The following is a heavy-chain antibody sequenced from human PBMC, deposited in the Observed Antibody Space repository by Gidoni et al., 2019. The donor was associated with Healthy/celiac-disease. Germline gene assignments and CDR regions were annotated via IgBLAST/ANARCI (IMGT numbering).Heavy chain of an antibody. Sequence: EVQLVQSGAEVKKPGESLTISCKGSGYSFTNYWIGWVRQMPGKGLEWMGIIYPGDSDTRYSPSFQGQVTISADKSISTAYLQWSSLKASDTAMYYCARQGVDYYDGRGYSKDAFDIWGQGTMVTVSS. J-gene: IGHJ3*02. D-gene: IGHD3-22*01. CDR3: ARQGVDYYDGRGYSKDAFDI. V-gene: IGHV5-51*01. CDR1: GYSFTNYW. CDR2: IYPGDSDT.